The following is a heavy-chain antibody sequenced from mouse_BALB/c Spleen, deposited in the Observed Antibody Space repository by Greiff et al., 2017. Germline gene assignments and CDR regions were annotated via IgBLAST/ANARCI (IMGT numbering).Heavy chain of an antibody. CDR1: GYSITSGYY. V-gene: IGHV3-6*02. J-gene: IGHJ1*01. CDR3: AREGGYDGYFDV. D-gene: IGHD2-2*01. CDR2: ISYDGSN. Sequence: DVQLQESGPGLVKPSQSLSLTCSVTGYSITSGYYWNWIRQFPGNKLEWMGYISYDGSNNYNPSLKNRISITRDTSKNQFFLKLNSVTTEDTATYYCAREGGYDGYFDVWGAGTTVTVSS.